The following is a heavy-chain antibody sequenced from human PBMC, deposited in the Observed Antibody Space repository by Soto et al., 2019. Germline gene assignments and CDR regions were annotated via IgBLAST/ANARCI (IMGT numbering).Heavy chain of an antibody. D-gene: IGHD3-10*01. CDR3: PGDITMLRGVIQPYYYYRMDV. CDR2: IIPIFGTA. CDR1: GGTFSSYX. Sequence: VSXXTSGGTFSSYXMSWGXQAPGQGREWMGGIIPIFGTANYAQKFQGSLTITADESTSTAYMELSSLRSEDTAVYYCPGDITMLRGVIQPYYYYRMDVWGQGTTVTVSS. V-gene: IGHV1-69*01. J-gene: IGHJ6*02.